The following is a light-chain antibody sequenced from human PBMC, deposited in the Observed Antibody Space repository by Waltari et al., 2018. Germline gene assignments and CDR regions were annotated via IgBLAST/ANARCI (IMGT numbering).Light chain of an antibody. CDR2: DVT. Sequence: QSALTQPASVSGSPGQSITISCTCTNNNIGGYNHVSWYQQQPGKAPKVLIYDVTTRPSGISNRFSGSKSGNTASLTISGLQAEDEGDYHCSSYATGSTFVLFGGGTKLTVL. CDR3: SSYATGSTFVL. J-gene: IGLJ2*01. V-gene: IGLV2-14*01. CDR1: NNNIGGYNH.